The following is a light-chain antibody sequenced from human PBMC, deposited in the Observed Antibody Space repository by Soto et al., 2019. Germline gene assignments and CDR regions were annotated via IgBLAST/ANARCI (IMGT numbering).Light chain of an antibody. Sequence: EIVMTQSPATLAVSPGGRATLSCRASQSVSSKLAWYQQKPGQAPRLLIYGASTRATGIPARFSGSGSGTEFTLTISSLEPEDFAVYYCQQRSNWPPWTFGQGTKVDIK. CDR3: QQRSNWPPWT. J-gene: IGKJ1*01. CDR2: GAS. V-gene: IGKV3-15*01. CDR1: QSVSSK.